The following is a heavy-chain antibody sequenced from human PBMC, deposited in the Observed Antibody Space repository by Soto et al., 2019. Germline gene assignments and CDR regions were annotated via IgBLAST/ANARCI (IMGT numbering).Heavy chain of an antibody. Sequence: PSETLSLTCAVSSGSISSSNWWSWVRQPPGKGLEWIGEIYHSGSTNYNPSLKSRVTISVDKSKNQFSLKLSSVTAADTAVYYCARVHIAVAGTLDYWGQGTLVTVSS. V-gene: IGHV4-4*02. D-gene: IGHD6-19*01. CDR3: ARVHIAVAGTLDY. CDR2: IYHSGST. CDR1: SGSISSSNW. J-gene: IGHJ4*02.